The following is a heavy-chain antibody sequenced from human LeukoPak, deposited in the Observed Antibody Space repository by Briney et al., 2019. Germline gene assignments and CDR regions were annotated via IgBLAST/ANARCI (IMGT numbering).Heavy chain of an antibody. CDR2: IIPIFGTA. J-gene: IGHJ4*02. D-gene: IGHD3-22*01. CDR3: ARTYYYDSGGWYYFDY. CDR1: GGTFSSYA. Sequence: GASVKVSCKASGGTFSSYAISWVRQAPGQGLEWMGGIIPIFGTANYAQKFQGRVTITTDESTSTAYMELSSLRSEDTAVYYCARTYYYDSGGWYYFDYWGQGTLVTVSS. V-gene: IGHV1-69*05.